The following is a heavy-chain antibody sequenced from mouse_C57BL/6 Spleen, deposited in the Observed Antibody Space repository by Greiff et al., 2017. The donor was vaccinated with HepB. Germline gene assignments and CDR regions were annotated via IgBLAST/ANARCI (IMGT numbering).Heavy chain of an antibody. Sequence: QVQLQQSGAELVRPGASVTLSWKASGYTFTDYEMHWVKQTPVHGLEWIGAIDPETGGTAYNQKFKGKAILTADKSSSTAYMELRSLTSEDSAVYYCTHSTIVTSYYAMDYWGQGTSVTVSS. CDR1: GYTFTDYE. CDR2: IDPETGGT. V-gene: IGHV1-15*01. CDR3: THSTIVTSYYAMDY. J-gene: IGHJ4*01. D-gene: IGHD2-5*01.